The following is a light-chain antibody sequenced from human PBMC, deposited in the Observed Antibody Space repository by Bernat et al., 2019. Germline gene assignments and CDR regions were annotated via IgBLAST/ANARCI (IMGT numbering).Light chain of an antibody. J-gene: IGKJ5*01. Sequence: DIQMTQSPSSLSASVGDRVTITCRASQAIGSYLAWYQQKPEKAPKLLIYGASTLQTGVPSRFSDSGSGTDFTLTISSLQPEDFATYYCQQLNSYPITFGQETRLEIK. CDR1: QAIGSY. V-gene: IGKV1-9*01. CDR2: GAS. CDR3: QQLNSYPIT.